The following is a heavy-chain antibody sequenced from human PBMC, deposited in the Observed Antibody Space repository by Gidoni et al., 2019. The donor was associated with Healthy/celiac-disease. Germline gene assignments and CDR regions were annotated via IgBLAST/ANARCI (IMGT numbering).Heavy chain of an antibody. CDR2: FDPEDGET. D-gene: IGHD1-26*01. CDR3: ATDLEMGATIFPSTPAFDI. V-gene: IGHV1-24*01. CDR1: GYTITELS. Sequence: QVQLVQSGAEVKKPGASVKVSCKVSGYTITELSLPWVRQAPGKGLEWMGGFDPEDGETIYAQKFQGRVTMTEDTSTDTAYMELSSLRSEDTAVYYCATDLEMGATIFPSTPAFDIWGQGTMVTVSS. J-gene: IGHJ3*02.